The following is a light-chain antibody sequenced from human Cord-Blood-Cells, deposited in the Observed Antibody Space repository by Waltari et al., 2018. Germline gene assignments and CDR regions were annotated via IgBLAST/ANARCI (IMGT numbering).Light chain of an antibody. CDR2: GAP. CDR3: QQYKNWPPLT. V-gene: IGKV3-15*01. Sequence: DIVMTQSPATLTVSRGARATLPCRASQSVSRNLAWYQQKPGQAPMLLIYGAPTRATGTPARVSVSGSGTEFTLTISSLQSEDFAVYDCQQYKNWPPLTFGGGTKVEIK. CDR1: QSVSRN. J-gene: IGKJ4*01.